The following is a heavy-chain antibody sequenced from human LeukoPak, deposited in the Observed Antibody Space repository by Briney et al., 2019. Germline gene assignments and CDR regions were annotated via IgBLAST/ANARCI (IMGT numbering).Heavy chain of an antibody. Sequence: SQTLSLTCAISGDSVSSINAVWIWSRQSPSRGLEWLGRTYYRSKWYADYAVSVQSRITINPDTSKNQFSLHLNSVTPEDTAVYYCARIGRGVTWYHFDSWGQGTLVTVSS. V-gene: IGHV6-1*01. CDR3: ARIGRGVTWYHFDS. D-gene: IGHD6-13*01. CDR2: TYYRSKWYA. J-gene: IGHJ4*02. CDR1: GDSVSSINAV.